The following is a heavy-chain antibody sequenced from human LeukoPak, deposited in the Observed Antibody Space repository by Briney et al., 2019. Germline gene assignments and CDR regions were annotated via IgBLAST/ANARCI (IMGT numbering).Heavy chain of an antibody. V-gene: IGHV1-2*02. D-gene: IGHD3-9*01. J-gene: IGHJ5*02. CDR3: ARGHSLMGYDILTGYYNWFDP. CDR2: INPNSGGT. CDR1: GYTFTGYY. Sequence: PMASVKVSCKASGYTFTGYYMHWVRQAPGQGLEWMGWINPNSGGTNYAQKFQGRVTMTRDTSISTAYMELSRLRSDDTAVHYCARGHSLMGYDILTGYYNWFDPWGQGTLVTVSS.